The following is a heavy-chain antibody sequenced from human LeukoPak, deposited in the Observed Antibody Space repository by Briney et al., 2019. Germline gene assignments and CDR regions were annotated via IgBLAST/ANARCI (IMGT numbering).Heavy chain of an antibody. CDR1: GGTFSSYA. J-gene: IGHJ5*02. CDR2: IIPIFGTA. Sequence: ASVKVSCKASGGTFSSYAISWVRQAPGQGLERMGGIIPIFGTANYAQKFQGRVTITADESTSTAYMELSSLRSEDTAVYYCASDSSSWEYNWFDPWGQGTLVTVSS. V-gene: IGHV1-69*13. D-gene: IGHD6-6*01. CDR3: ASDSSSWEYNWFDP.